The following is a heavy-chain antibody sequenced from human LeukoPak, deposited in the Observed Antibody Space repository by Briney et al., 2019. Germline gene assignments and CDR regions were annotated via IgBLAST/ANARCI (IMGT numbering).Heavy chain of an antibody. CDR2: IYYSGST. J-gene: IGHJ5*02. Sequence: PSETLSLTCAVYGGSFSGYYWSWIRHPPGKGLEWIGSIYYSGSTYYNPSLKSRVTISVDTSKNQFSLKLSSVTAADTAVDYCARVAQEWELPNWFDPWGQGTLVTVSS. CDR3: ARVAQEWELPNWFDP. CDR1: GGSFSGYY. V-gene: IGHV4-34*01. D-gene: IGHD1-26*01.